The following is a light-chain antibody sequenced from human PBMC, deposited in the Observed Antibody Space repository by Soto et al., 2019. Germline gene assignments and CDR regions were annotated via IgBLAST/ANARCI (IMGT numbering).Light chain of an antibody. J-gene: IGKJ2*01. CDR3: QHLHSYPYT. V-gene: IGKV1-9*01. CDR1: QGISSF. Sequence: IPLTQSPSSLSASVGDRITITCRASQGISSFLAWYQQKPGKAPKLLIYAASTLQSGVPSRFSGSGSGTHFTLPISSLQPEDFATYYCQHLHSYPYTFGQGTKLEIK. CDR2: AAS.